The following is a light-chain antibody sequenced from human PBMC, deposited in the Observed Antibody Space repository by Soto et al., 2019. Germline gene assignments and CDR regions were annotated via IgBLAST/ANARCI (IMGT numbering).Light chain of an antibody. CDR1: NSDIGSYNY. Sequence: QSALTQPASVSGSPGQSITISCTGTNSDIGSYNYVSWYQHHPGKAPKLIIYDVTNRPSGVSNRFSGSKSGNTASLIISGLGAEDEADYYCSSYRSSVTRVVFCGGTQLTVL. V-gene: IGLV2-14*03. CDR2: DVT. J-gene: IGLJ3*02. CDR3: SSYRSSVTRVV.